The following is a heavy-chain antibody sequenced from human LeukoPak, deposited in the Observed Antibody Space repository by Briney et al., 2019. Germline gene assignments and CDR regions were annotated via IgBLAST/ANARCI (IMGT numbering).Heavy chain of an antibody. D-gene: IGHD6-19*01. V-gene: IGHV3-21*01. Sequence: GGSLRLSCAASGFTFNSYSMNWVRQAPGKGLEWVSSISGSNSYIYYADSMKGRFTISRDNTKNSLSLQMNSLRAEDTAIYYCARDSVAVAEIDYWGQGTLVTVSS. J-gene: IGHJ4*01. CDR2: ISGSNSYI. CDR1: GFTFNSYS. CDR3: ARDSVAVAEIDY.